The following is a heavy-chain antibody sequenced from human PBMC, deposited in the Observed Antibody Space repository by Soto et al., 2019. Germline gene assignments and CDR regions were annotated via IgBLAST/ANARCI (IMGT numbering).Heavy chain of an antibody. CDR1: GGSISNGGYY. CDR2: IYYSGST. J-gene: IGHJ6*02. Sequence: SETLSLTCTVSGGSISNGGYYWTWIRQHLGKGLEWIGYIYYSGSTCYNPSLKSRVTISVDTSKNQFSLKLTSVTAADTAVYYCARDVTDFWSGHEGMDVWGQGTTVTVSS. V-gene: IGHV4-31*03. D-gene: IGHD3-3*01. CDR3: ARDVTDFWSGHEGMDV.